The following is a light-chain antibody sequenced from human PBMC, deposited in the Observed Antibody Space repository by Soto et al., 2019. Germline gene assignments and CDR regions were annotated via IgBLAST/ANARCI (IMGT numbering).Light chain of an antibody. V-gene: IGLV2-14*03. J-gene: IGLJ2*01. CDR3: SSYTSSRTVV. Sequence: QSVLTQPASVSGSPGQSISISCTGSSSDVGGYNYVFWYQHHPGKAPKLMIYDVSNRPSGVSNRFSGSRSGNTASLTISGLQAEDEADYYCSSYTSSRTVVFGGGTKLTVL. CDR2: DVS. CDR1: SSDVGGYNY.